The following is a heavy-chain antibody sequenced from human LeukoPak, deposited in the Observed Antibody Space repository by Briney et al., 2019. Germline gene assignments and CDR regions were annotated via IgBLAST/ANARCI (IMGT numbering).Heavy chain of an antibody. V-gene: IGHV3-48*03. Sequence: GGSLRLSCAASGFTFSSYEMNWVRQAPGKGLEWVSYISSNGSTIYYADSVKGRFTISRDNAKNSLYLQMNSLRAEDTAVYYCARDALTYYYDSSGYYYADPFDYWGQGTPVTVSS. CDR3: ARDALTYYYDSSGYYYADPFDY. CDR2: ISSNGSTI. CDR1: GFTFSSYE. D-gene: IGHD3-22*01. J-gene: IGHJ4*02.